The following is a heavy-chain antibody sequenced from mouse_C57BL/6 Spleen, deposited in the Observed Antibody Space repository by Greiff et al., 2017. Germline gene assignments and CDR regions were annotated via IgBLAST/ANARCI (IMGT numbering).Heavy chain of an antibody. J-gene: IGHJ4*01. CDR1: GFTFSDYG. D-gene: IGHD1-1*01. Sequence: EVNLVESGGGLVKPGGSLKLSCAASGFTFSDYGMHWVRQAPEKGLEWVGYISSGSSTIYYADTVKGRFTISRDNAKNTLFLQMTSLRSEDTAMYYCAREDYYGSSYDAMDYWGQGTSVTVSS. CDR3: AREDYYGSSYDAMDY. V-gene: IGHV5-17*01. CDR2: ISSGSSTI.